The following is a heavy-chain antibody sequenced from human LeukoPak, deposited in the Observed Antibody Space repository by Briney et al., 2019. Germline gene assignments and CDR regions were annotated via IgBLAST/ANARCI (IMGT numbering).Heavy chain of an antibody. J-gene: IGHJ1*01. CDR2: IYPGDSDT. CDR1: GYSFTSYW. D-gene: IGHD2-21*02. Sequence: GESLKISCKGSGYSFTSYWIGWVRQMPGKGLEWMGIIYPGDSDTRYSPSFQGQVTISADKSISTAYLQWSSLKASDTAMYYCARSGAPGPGSVVVTASGSGCFQHWGQGTLVTVSS. V-gene: IGHV5-51*01. CDR3: ARSGAPGPGSVVVTASGSGCFQH.